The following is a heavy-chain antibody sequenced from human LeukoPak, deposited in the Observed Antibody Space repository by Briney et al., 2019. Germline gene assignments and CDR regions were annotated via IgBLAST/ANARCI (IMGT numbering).Heavy chain of an antibody. Sequence: SKTLSLTCTVSGGSISSYYWSWIRQPPGKGLEWIGYVYYSGTTNYNPSLKGRVTISVDTSKNQFSLKLSSVTAADTAVYYCARDGYSGNDGLWGQGTLVTVSS. CDR2: VYYSGTT. D-gene: IGHD5-12*01. V-gene: IGHV4-59*01. J-gene: IGHJ4*02. CDR1: GGSISSYY. CDR3: ARDGYSGNDGL.